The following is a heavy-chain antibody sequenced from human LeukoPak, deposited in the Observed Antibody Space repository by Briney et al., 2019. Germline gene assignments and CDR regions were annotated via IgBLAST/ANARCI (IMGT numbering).Heavy chain of an antibody. CDR1: GGSISSYY. V-gene: IGHV4-59*01. CDR2: IYYSGST. CDR3: AGDGSGYDY. D-gene: IGHD3-22*01. Sequence: SETLSPTCTVSGGSISSYYWSWIRQPPGKGLEWIGYIYYSGSTNYNPSLKSRVTISVDTSKNQFSLKLSSVTAADTAVYYCAGDGSGYDYWGQGTLVTVSS. J-gene: IGHJ4*02.